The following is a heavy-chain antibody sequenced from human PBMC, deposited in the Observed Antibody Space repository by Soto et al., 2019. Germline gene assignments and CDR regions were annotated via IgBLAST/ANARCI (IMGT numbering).Heavy chain of an antibody. Sequence: ASVKVSCKASGGTFSSYAISWVRQAPGQGLEWMGGIIPIFGTANYAQKFQGRVTITTDKSTSTVYMELSSLRSEDTAVYYCARVAHTAALIDYWGQGTLVTVSS. J-gene: IGHJ4*02. V-gene: IGHV1-69*05. CDR3: ARVAHTAALIDY. D-gene: IGHD6-6*01. CDR1: GGTFSSYA. CDR2: IIPIFGTA.